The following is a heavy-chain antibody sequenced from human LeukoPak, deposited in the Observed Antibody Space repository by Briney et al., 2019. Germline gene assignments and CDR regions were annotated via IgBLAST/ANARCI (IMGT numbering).Heavy chain of an antibody. J-gene: IGHJ3*02. Sequence: PSETLSLTYTVSGGSISSYYWSWIRQPAGKGLEWIGRIYTSGSTNYNPSLKSRVTISVDKSKNQFSLKLSSVTAADTAVYYCARPYDSSADDAFDIWGQGTMVTVSS. D-gene: IGHD3-22*01. CDR2: IYTSGST. CDR3: ARPYDSSADDAFDI. CDR1: GGSISSYY. V-gene: IGHV4-4*07.